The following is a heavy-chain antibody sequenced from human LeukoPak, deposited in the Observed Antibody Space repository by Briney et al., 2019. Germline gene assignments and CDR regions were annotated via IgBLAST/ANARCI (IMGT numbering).Heavy chain of an antibody. V-gene: IGHV3-21*01. D-gene: IGHD2-2*01. CDR2: ISSSSSYI. CDR3: ARGGAQLLKGNFDY. Sequence: GGSLRLSCAASGFTFSSYSMNWVREAPGKGLEWVSSISSSSSYIYYADSVKGRFTIPRDNAKNSLYLQMNSLRAEDTAVYYCARGGAQLLKGNFDYWGQGTLVTVSS. J-gene: IGHJ4*02. CDR1: GFTFSSYS.